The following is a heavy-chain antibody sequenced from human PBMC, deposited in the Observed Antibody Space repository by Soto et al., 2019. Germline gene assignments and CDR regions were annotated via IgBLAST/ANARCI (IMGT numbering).Heavy chain of an antibody. J-gene: IGHJ4*02. CDR2: ISYDGSNK. CDR1: GFTFSSYA. CDR3: ARAGNCSSTSCPFDY. V-gene: IGHV3-30-3*01. Sequence: GGSLRLSCAASGFTFSSYAMHWVRQAPGKGLEWVAVISYDGSNKYYADSVKGRFTISRDNSKNTLYLQMNSLRAGETAVYYCARAGNCSSTSCPFDYWGQGTLVTVSS. D-gene: IGHD2-2*01.